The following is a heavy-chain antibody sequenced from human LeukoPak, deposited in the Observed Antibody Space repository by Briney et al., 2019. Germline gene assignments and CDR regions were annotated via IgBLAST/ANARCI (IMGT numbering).Heavy chain of an antibody. Sequence: GGSLRLSCAASGFTFSGSWMHWVRQAPGKGLVWVSRINSDGSSTSYADSVKGRFTISRDNAKNTLYLQMNSLRAEDTAVYYCARAPPDSSGYYPRRAFDIWGQGTMVTVSS. V-gene: IGHV3-74*01. J-gene: IGHJ3*02. D-gene: IGHD3-22*01. CDR3: ARAPPDSSGYYPRRAFDI. CDR2: INSDGSST. CDR1: GFTFSGSW.